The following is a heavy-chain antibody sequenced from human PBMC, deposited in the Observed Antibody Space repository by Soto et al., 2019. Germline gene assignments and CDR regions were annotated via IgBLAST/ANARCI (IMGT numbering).Heavy chain of an antibody. CDR1: VDSVSRNSAA. V-gene: IGHV6-1*01. J-gene: IGHJ4*02. D-gene: IGHD1-26*01. CDR2: TYYRSKWFN. Sequence: SQTLSLTDAISVDSVSRNSAAWNSIRQSPSKGLEWLGRTYYRSKWFNHYALSVKSRITINPDTSKNQFSLQLNSVTPEDTAVYYCARWDQGFDYWGQGTLVTVSS. CDR3: ARWDQGFDY.